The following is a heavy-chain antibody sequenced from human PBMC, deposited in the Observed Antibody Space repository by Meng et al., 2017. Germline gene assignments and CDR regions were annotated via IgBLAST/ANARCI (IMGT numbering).Heavy chain of an antibody. CDR2: IYTSGST. CDR3: ARKYSSGWSDGSGAFDI. CDR1: GGSISSYY. J-gene: IGHJ3*02. V-gene: IGHV4-4*07. Sequence: SETLPLTCTVSGGSISSYYWSWIRQPAGKGLEWIGRIYTSGSTNYDPSLKSRVTMSVDTSKNQFSLKLSSVTAADTAVYYCARKYSSGWSDGSGAFDIWGQGTMVTVSS. D-gene: IGHD6-19*01.